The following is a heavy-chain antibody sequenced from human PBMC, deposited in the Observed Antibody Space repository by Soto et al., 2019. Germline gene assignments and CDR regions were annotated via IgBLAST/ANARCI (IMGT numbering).Heavy chain of an antibody. CDR1: GGSISSYY. CDR3: ARLGIAVAGDHYYYYMDV. J-gene: IGHJ6*03. D-gene: IGHD6-19*01. V-gene: IGHV4-59*01. Sequence: PSETLSLTCTVSGGSISSYYWSRIRQPPGKGLEWIGYIYYSGSTNYNPSLKSRVTISVDTSKNQFSLKLSSVTAADTAVYYCARLGIAVAGDHYYYYMDVWGKGTTVTISS. CDR2: IYYSGST.